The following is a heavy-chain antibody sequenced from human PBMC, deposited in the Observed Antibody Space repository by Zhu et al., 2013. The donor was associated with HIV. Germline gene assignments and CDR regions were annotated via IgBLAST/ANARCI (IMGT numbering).Heavy chain of an antibody. CDR1: GYPFEKFY. V-gene: IGHV1-8*01. CDR2: LNPHSGHS. J-gene: IGHJ6*02. CDR3: ARVRSSSSLHYYGMDV. Sequence: QVRLVQSGAEVKRPGASVTLSCKASGYPFEKFYIHWVRQAPGQGLEWMGWLNPHSGHSGYAQKFQGRVTMTMNSSISTVYMEVSSLRSEDTAVYYCARVRSSSSLHYYGMDVWGQGTAITVTS. D-gene: IGHD6-13*01.